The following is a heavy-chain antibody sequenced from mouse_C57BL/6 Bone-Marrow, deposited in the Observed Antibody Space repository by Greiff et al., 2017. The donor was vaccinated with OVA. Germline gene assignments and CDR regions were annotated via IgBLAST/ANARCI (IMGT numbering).Heavy chain of an antibody. V-gene: IGHV10-1*01. J-gene: IGHJ1*03. CDR3: VRDGYYRYFDV. CDR1: GFSFNTYA. Sequence: GGGLVQPKGSLKLSCAASGFSFNTYAMNWVRQAPGKGLEWVARIRSKSNNYATYYADSVKDRFTISRDDSESMLYLQMNNLKTEDTAMYYCVRDGYYRYFDVWGTGTTGTVSS. CDR2: IRSKSNNYAT. D-gene: IGHD2-3*01.